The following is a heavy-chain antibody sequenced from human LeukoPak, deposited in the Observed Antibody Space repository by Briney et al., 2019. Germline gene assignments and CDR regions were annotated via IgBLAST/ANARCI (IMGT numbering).Heavy chain of an antibody. Sequence: PSETLSLTCTVSSGSISTYYWSWIRQPPGKRLEWIGFIHYTGSTNYNPSLKSRDTISVDTSKNQFSLKLNSVTAADTAVYYCARSSGSRYYIDYWAREPWSPSPQ. D-gene: IGHD1-26*01. V-gene: IGHV4-59*01. CDR2: IHYTGST. CDR1: SGSISTYY. J-gene: IGHJ4*02. CDR3: ARSSGSRYYIDY.